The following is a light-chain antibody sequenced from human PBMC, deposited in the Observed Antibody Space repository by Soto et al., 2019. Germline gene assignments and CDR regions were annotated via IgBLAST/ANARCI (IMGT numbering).Light chain of an antibody. V-gene: IGKV3-11*01. CDR3: QQRCNWALT. CDR1: QSVSSC. CDR2: YAS. J-gene: IGKJ4*01. Sequence: EIVLTQSPGTLSLSPGERATLSCRASQSVSSCCFWYQQKPGQAPRLLINYASTRATGIPARFSGSGSGTDLTLTISSLEHEDFAVYYCQQRCNWALTFGRGTKLEIK.